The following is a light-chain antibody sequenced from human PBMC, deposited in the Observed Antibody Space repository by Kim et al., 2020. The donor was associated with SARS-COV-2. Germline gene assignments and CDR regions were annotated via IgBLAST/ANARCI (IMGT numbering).Light chain of an antibody. Sequence: EIVLTQSPATLSLSPGERATLSCGASQTIHSNYLAWYQQKPGLAPRLLIYDASSRATGIPDRFSGSGSGTDFTLIISRLEPEDFAVYYCQQYGNSPPWTFGQGTKVDIK. V-gene: IGKV3D-20*01. CDR3: QQYGNSPPWT. J-gene: IGKJ1*01. CDR2: DAS. CDR1: QTIHSNY.